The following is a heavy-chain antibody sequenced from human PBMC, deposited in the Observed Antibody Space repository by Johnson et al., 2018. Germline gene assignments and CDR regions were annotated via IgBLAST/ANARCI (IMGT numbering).Heavy chain of an antibody. D-gene: IGHD4-23*01. Sequence: VQLVQSGGGVVQPGGSLRLSCAASAFTLSNYWMHWVRQAPGKGLVWVSRINSDGSITRYADSGRGRFTISRDNAKNSLYLQMNSLRTEDTAFYYCAKDRALRWSAIQHWGQGTLVTVSS. J-gene: IGHJ1*01. CDR1: AFTLSNYW. CDR3: AKDRALRWSAIQH. CDR2: INSDGSIT. V-gene: IGHV3-74*01.